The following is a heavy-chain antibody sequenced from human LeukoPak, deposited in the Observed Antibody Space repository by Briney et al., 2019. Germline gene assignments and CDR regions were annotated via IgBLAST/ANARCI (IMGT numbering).Heavy chain of an antibody. J-gene: IGHJ6*02. CDR3: AKDGKLLWFGELPDV. Sequence: TGGSLRLSCAASGFTFSSYAMSWVRQAPGKGLEWVSAISGSGGSTYYADSVKGRFTISRDNSKNTLYLQMNSLRAEDTAVYYCAKDGKLLWFGELPDVWGQGTTVTVSS. D-gene: IGHD3-10*01. V-gene: IGHV3-23*01. CDR2: ISGSGGST. CDR1: GFTFSSYA.